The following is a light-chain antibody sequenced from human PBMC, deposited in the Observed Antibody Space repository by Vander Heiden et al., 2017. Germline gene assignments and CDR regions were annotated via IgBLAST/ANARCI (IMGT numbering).Light chain of an antibody. CDR1: SSDVGSYNL. Sequence: QSALTQPDYVSGSPGQSITISCTGTSSDVGSYNLVSWYQQHPGKAPKLMIYEVSKRPSGVSNRFSGSKSGNTASLTISGLQAEDEADYYCCSYAGSSTSWVFGGGTKLTVL. CDR2: EVS. J-gene: IGLJ3*02. V-gene: IGLV2-23*02. CDR3: CSYAGSSTSWV.